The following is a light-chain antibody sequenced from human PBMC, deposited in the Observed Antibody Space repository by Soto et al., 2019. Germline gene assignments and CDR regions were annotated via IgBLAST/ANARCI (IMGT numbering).Light chain of an antibody. CDR1: QGIGNY. CDR3: QKYVHAPLT. Sequence: DIQMTQSPSSLSASVGDRVTITCRASQGIGNYLAWYQQRPGKVPKLLIYAASTLQSGVPSRFSGSGSGPDFTLTHRRLQPEDVANYYCQKYVHAPLTFGGGTKVEIK. V-gene: IGKV1-27*01. J-gene: IGKJ4*01. CDR2: AAS.